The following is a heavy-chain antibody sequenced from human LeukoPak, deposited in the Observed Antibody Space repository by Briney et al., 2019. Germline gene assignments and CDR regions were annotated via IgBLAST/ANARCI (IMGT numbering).Heavy chain of an antibody. CDR1: GFTFSNYW. J-gene: IGHJ4*02. V-gene: IGHV3-7*03. D-gene: IGHD6-13*01. CDR2: IKTDGSEK. CDR3: VVLDSSSWYVGY. Sequence: GGSLRLSCEGSGFTFSNYWMGWVRQAPGKGLQWVANIKTDGSEKYYVDSVKGRFTISRDNAKNSLYLQMNSLRAEDTAVYYCVVLDSSSWYVGYWGQGTLVTVSS.